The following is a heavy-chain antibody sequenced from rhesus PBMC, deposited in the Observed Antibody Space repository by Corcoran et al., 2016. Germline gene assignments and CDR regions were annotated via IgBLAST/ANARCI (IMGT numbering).Heavy chain of an antibody. D-gene: IGHD1-20*01. V-gene: IGHV4S7*01. CDR2: IYSSSGNT. CDR3: VRAPGIAGTTSYGLDS. CDR1: GGSLSGGYG. J-gene: IGHJ6*01. Sequence: QVQLQESGPGLLKPSETLSLTCVGPGGSLSGGYGGGWIRQPPGKGLEWIGSIYSSSGNTYYNPSLKRRATISTDTSKNQFSLKVNSVTAADTAVYYCVRAPGIAGTTSYGLDSWGQGVVVTVSS.